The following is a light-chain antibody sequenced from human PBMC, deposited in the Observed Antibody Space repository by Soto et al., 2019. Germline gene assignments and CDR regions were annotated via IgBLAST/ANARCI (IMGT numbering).Light chain of an antibody. CDR3: QHYNNWPSLT. CDR2: DAS. V-gene: IGKV3-15*01. CDR1: QSVGIN. J-gene: IGKJ4*01. Sequence: EIVMTQSPATLSVSPGERAALSCRASQSVGINLACYQQKPDQAPRLLIYDASTRATGIPARFSGSESGTEFTLTISILQSEDFAVYYCQHYNNWPSLTFGGGTKVEIK.